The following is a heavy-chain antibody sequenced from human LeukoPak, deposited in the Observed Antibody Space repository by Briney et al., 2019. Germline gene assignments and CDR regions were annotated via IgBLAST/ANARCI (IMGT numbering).Heavy chain of an antibody. V-gene: IGHV1-46*03. J-gene: IGHJ3*02. CDR3: ARDYGEVVVPAGSAFDI. CDR2: INPSGGST. CDR1: GYTLTSYY. D-gene: IGHD2-2*01. Sequence: ASVKVSCKASGYTLTSYYMHRVRQAPGQGLEWMGIINPSGGSTSYAQKFQGRVTMTRDTSTSTVYMELSSLRSEDTAVYYCARDYGEVVVPAGSAFDIWGQGTMVTVSS.